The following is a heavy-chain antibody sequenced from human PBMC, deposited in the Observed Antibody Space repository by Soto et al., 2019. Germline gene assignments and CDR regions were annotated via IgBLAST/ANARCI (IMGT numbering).Heavy chain of an antibody. CDR3: ARTSSTANFEC. J-gene: IGHJ4*02. Sequence: ASVKVSCKTSGFNFFNYGYTWVRQAPGQGLEWVGCIRAFSGRKDYAPKFQGRVTLTADTSTSTAYMELGSLMSDDTAVYYCARTSSTANFECWGQGTLVTVSS. CDR2: IRAFSGRK. V-gene: IGHV1-18*01. CDR1: GFNFFNYG. D-gene: IGHD1-26*01.